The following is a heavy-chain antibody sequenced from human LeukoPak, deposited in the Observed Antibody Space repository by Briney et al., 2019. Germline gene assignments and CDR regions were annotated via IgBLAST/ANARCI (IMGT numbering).Heavy chain of an antibody. D-gene: IGHD2-2*01. CDR3: ARGDIVVVPGTSFDP. V-gene: IGHV4-59*08. CDR2: VFYTGYT. J-gene: IGHJ5*02. CDR1: GGSISTYY. Sequence: PSETLSLTCTVSGGSISTYYWSWVRQPPGKGLEWIGYVFYTGYTHYNASLKSRVTISVDTSKNQFSLELSSVTAADTAVYYCARGDIVVVPGTSFDPWGQGTLVTVSS.